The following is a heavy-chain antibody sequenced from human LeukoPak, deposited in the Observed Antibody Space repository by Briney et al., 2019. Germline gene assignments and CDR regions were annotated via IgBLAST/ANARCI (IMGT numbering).Heavy chain of an antibody. CDR1: GGSISSGDYY. V-gene: IGHV4-30-4*08. CDR3: ARGLSGYEYFDS. D-gene: IGHD5-12*01. J-gene: IGHJ4*02. Sequence: SETLSLTCTVSGGSISSGDYYWSWIRQPPGKGLEWIGYIYYSGSTYYNPSLTSRVTISVDTSKNQFSLKQTSVTAADTAVYYCARGLSGYEYFDSWGQGTLVTVSS. CDR2: IYYSGST.